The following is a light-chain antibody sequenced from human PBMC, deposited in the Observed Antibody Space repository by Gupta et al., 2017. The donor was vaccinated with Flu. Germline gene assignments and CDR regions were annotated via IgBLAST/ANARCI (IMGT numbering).Light chain of an antibody. CDR3: QQYNNWPPIT. Sequence: ARLSVSPGERATLSCRASQSVTNNLAWYQQKPGQAPRLLIFGASTRATGVPARFSGSGSGTDFTLTISSLQSEDFAVYYCQQYNNWPPITFGQGTRLEI. CDR1: QSVTNN. CDR2: GAS. J-gene: IGKJ5*01. V-gene: IGKV3-15*01.